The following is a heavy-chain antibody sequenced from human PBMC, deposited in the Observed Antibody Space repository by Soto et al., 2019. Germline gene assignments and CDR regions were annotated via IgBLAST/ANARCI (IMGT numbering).Heavy chain of an antibody. CDR1: GGTFSSYA. CDR2: IIPIFGTA. J-gene: IGHJ6*02. CDR3: AREGNPAIVTSSSYYYGMDV. D-gene: IGHD5-18*01. Sequence: QVQLVQSGAEVKKPGSSVKVSCKASGGTFSSYAISWVRQAPGQGLEWMAGIIPIFGTANYAQKCQGRVTITADQSTSTAYMELSSLRSEDRAVYYCAREGNPAIVTSSSYYYGMDVWGQGTTVTVSS. V-gene: IGHV1-69*01.